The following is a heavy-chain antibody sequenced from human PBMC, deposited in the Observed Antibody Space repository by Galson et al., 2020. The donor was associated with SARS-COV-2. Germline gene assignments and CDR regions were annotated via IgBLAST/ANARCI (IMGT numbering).Heavy chain of an antibody. J-gene: IGHJ4*02. D-gene: IGHD6-19*01. Sequence: ESLKISCEASGFTFSGYWMSWVRQAPGKGLEWVANVKQDGSERYYVDSVKGRFTISRDNAKNSLYLQMNSLRAEDTAVYYCARGQWLIGVYWGQGTLVTVSS. CDR3: ARGQWLIGVY. CDR1: GFTFSGYW. CDR2: VKQDGSER. V-gene: IGHV3-7*03.